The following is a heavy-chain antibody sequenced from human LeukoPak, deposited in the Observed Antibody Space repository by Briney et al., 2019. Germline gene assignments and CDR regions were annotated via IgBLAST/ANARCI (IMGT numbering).Heavy chain of an antibody. CDR1: GGTFSSYA. J-gene: IGHJ3*02. D-gene: IGHD6-13*01. V-gene: IGHV1-69*13. CDR2: ITPIFGTA. Sequence: SVKVSCKASGGTFSSYAISWVRQAPGQGLEWMGGITPIFGTANYAQKFQGRVTITADESTSTAYMELSSLRSEDTAVYYCARVGQGVLDIWGQGTMVTVSS. CDR3: ARVGQGVLDI.